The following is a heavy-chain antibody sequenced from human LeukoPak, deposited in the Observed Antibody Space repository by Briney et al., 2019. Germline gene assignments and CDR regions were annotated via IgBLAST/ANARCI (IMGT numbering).Heavy chain of an antibody. D-gene: IGHD4-17*01. J-gene: IGHJ6*03. CDR2: IMPIFGTA. CDR3: ARATYGDYRFYYYYYYMDV. Sequence: ASVKVSCKASGGTFSSYAISWVRQAPGQGLEWMGGIMPIFGTANYAQKFQGRVTITADKSTSTAYMELSSLRSEDTAVYYCARATYGDYRFYYYYYYMDVWGKGTTVTVSS. CDR1: GGTFSSYA. V-gene: IGHV1-69*06.